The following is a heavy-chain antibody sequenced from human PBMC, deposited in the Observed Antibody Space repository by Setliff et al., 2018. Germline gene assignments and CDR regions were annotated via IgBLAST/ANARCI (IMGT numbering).Heavy chain of an antibody. CDR3: ARGLRDYNLWSGYLLDYYYYGMDV. J-gene: IGHJ6*02. V-gene: IGHV1-8*02. CDR1: GYTFTSYD. Sequence: ASVKVSCKASGYTFTSYDINWVRQATGQGLEWMGWMNPNSGNTGYAQKFQGRVTMTRNTSISTAYMELSSLRSEDTAVYYCARGLRDYNLWSGYLLDYYYYGMDVWGQGTTVTVSS. D-gene: IGHD3-3*01. CDR2: MNPNSGNT.